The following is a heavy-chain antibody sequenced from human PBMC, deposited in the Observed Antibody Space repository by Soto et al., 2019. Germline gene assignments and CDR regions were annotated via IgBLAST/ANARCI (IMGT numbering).Heavy chain of an antibody. D-gene: IGHD3-22*01. CDR3: AKDMRNYYDSSGYEPVYYGMDV. Sequence: GGSLRLSCAASGFTFSSYAMSWVRQAPGKGLEWVSAISGSGGSTYYADSVKGRFTISRDNSKNTLYLQMNGLRAEDTALYYCAKDMRNYYDSSGYEPVYYGMDVWGQGTTVTVSS. CDR1: GFTFSSYA. J-gene: IGHJ6*02. V-gene: IGHV3-23*01. CDR2: ISGSGGST.